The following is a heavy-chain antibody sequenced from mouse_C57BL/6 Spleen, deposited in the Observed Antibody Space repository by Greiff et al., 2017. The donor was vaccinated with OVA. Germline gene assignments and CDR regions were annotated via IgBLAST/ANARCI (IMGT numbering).Heavy chain of an antibody. Sequence: VQLKESVAELVRPGASVKLSCTASGFNIKNTYMHWVKQRPEQGLEWIGRIDPANGNTKYAPKFPGKATITADTSSNTAYLQLSSLTSEDTAIYYCARPVVATDWYFDVWGTGTTVTVSS. V-gene: IGHV14-3*01. CDR2: IDPANGNT. D-gene: IGHD1-1*01. CDR3: ARPVVATDWYFDV. J-gene: IGHJ1*03. CDR1: GFNIKNTY.